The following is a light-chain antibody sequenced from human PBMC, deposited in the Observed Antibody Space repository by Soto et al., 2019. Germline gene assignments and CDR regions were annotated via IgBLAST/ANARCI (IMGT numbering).Light chain of an antibody. Sequence: SYELTQAPSVSVAPGETARITCGGDNVGSYKSVQWYQHKPGQAPVLVIYYDGDRPSGIPERFSGSNSGNTATLTISRVEVGDEADYYCQVWESSNNHVVFGDGTKLTVL. V-gene: IGLV3-21*01. CDR2: YDG. CDR3: QVWESSNNHVV. CDR1: NVGSYKS. J-gene: IGLJ2*01.